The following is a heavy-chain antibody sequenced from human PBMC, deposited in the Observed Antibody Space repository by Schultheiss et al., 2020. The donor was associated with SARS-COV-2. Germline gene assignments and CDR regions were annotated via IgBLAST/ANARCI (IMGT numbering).Heavy chain of an antibody. V-gene: IGHV3-30*07. Sequence: GGSLRLSCAASGFTFSSYAMHWVRQAPGKGLEWVAVISYDGSNKYYAGSVKGRFTISRDNAKNSLYLQMNSLRAEDTAVYYCARDEGRAADDYYGMDVWGQGTTVTVSS. CDR2: ISYDGSNK. CDR3: ARDEGRAADDYYGMDV. J-gene: IGHJ6*02. CDR1: GFTFSSYA.